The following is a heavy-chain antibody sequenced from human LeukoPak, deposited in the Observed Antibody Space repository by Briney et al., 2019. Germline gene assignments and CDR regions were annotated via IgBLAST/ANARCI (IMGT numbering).Heavy chain of an antibody. D-gene: IGHD3-22*01. J-gene: IGHJ4*02. Sequence: PSETLSLTCTVSGASISSHYWSWIRQPPGEGLEWLGYMFDSGRTKYNPSLRNRVTISVDTSKNQFSLKLSSVTAADTAVYYCARYYDRSGYWSTPHFDYWGQGTLVTVSS. CDR3: ARYYDRSGYWSTPHFDY. V-gene: IGHV4-59*11. CDR2: MFDSGRT. CDR1: GASISSHY.